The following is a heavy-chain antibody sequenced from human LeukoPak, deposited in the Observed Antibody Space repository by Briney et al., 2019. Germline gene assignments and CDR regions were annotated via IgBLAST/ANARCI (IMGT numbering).Heavy chain of an antibody. V-gene: IGHV3-15*01. J-gene: IGHJ4*02. Sequence: PGGSLRLSCAASGFTFSNAWMSWVRQAPGKGLEWVGSIKSKTDGGTTDYAAPVKGRFTISRDDSKNTLYLQMNSLKTEDTAVYHCTTITAAGFNDYWGQGTLVTVSS. CDR3: TTITAAGFNDY. CDR1: GFTFSNAW. D-gene: IGHD6-13*01. CDR2: IKSKTDGGTT.